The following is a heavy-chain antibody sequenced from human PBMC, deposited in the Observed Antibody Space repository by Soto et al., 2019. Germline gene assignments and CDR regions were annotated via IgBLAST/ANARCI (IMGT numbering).Heavy chain of an antibody. Sequence: QVQLQESGPGLVKPSQTLSLTCTVSGGSISSGGYYWSWIRQHPGKGLEWIGYIYYSGSTYYNPSLKSRVTISVDTSKNQFSLKLSSVTAADTAVYYCARSPLTYCGGDCPPPDWGQGTLVTVSS. J-gene: IGHJ4*02. CDR3: ARSPLTYCGGDCPPPD. D-gene: IGHD2-21*02. CDR1: GGSISSGGYY. V-gene: IGHV4-31*03. CDR2: IYYSGST.